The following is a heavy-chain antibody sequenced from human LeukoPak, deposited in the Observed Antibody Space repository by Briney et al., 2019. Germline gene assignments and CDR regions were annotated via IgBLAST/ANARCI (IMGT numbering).Heavy chain of an antibody. CDR3: AKRLLRDYGGHGAFDI. D-gene: IGHD4/OR15-4a*01. V-gene: IGHV1-8*01. Sequence: GASVKVSCKASGYTFTSFDINWVRQATGQGLEWMGWMNPNSGNTAHAQKFQGRVTMTRNTSISTAYMELNSLISEDTAVYYCAKRLLRDYGGHGAFDIWGQGTMVTVSS. CDR1: GYTFTSFD. J-gene: IGHJ3*02. CDR2: MNPNSGNT.